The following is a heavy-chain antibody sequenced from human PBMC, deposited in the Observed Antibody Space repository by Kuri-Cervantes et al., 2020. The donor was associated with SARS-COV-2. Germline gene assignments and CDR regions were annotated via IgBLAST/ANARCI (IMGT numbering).Heavy chain of an antibody. CDR2: IYSGGST. CDR3: ASVPLSDDHYMDV. CDR1: GFTVSSSY. V-gene: IGHV3-53*01. Sequence: GGSLRLSCAASGFTVSSSYMSWVRQAPGKGLEWVSVIYSGGSTYYADSVKGRFTISRDNSKNTLYLQMNSLRAEDTALYYCASVPLSDDHYMDVWGVGTTVTVSS. J-gene: IGHJ6*03. D-gene: IGHD2-2*01.